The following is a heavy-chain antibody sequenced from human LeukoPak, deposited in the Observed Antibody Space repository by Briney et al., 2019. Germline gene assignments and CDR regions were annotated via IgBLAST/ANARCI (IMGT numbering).Heavy chain of an antibody. CDR2: LNRNGDIT. CDR1: GFTFDDYG. J-gene: IGHJ4*02. D-gene: IGHD6-13*01. CDR3: ARGIGSSSWPLAL. Sequence: PGESLRLSCAASGFTFDDYGMSWVRQAPGKGLEWVSGLNRNGDITGYADSVKGRFTISRDNAKNSLYLQMNSLRAEDTAVYYCARGIGSSSWPLALWGQGTLVTVSS. V-gene: IGHV3-20*04.